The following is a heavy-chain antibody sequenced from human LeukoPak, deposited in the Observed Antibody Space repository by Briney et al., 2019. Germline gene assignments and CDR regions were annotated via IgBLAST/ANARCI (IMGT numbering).Heavy chain of an antibody. V-gene: IGHV3-64D*09. CDR2: ISTNGGST. CDR3: VKDWAYYGSETYYDY. J-gene: IGHJ4*02. D-gene: IGHD3-10*01. CDR1: GFTFNKYA. Sequence: GGSLRLTCSASGFTFNKYALHWVRQTPGKGLEYVSAISTNGGSTYYADSVKGRFTISRDNSKNTLYLQMSSLRAEDTAVYYCVKDWAYYGSETYYDYWGQGTLVTVSS.